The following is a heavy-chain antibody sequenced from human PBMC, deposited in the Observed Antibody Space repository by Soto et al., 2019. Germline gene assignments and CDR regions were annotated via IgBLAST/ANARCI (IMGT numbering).Heavy chain of an antibody. J-gene: IGHJ6*02. CDR3: ARAREDIVVVPAAILGAQDTSDYYYYCGMDV. CDR2: IYYSGST. Sequence: SETLSLTCTVYGGSISSYYWSCIRQPPGKGLEWIGYIYYSGSTNYNPSLKSRVTISVDTSKNQISLKLSSVTAADTAVYYCARAREDIVVVPAAILGAQDTSDYYYYCGMDVWGQGTTVTVSS. D-gene: IGHD2-2*02. V-gene: IGHV4-59*01. CDR1: GGSISSYY.